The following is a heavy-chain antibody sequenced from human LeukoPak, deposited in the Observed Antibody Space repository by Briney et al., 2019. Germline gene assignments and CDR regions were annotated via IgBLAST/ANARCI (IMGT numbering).Heavy chain of an antibody. J-gene: IGHJ3*02. CDR2: IKQDGSEK. D-gene: IGHD6-19*01. V-gene: IGHV3-7*01. CDR3: ASGQQWLVLGAFDI. Sequence: GGSLRLSCAASGFTFSSYWMSWVRQAPGKGLEWVANIKQDGSEKYYVDSVKGRFTISRDNAKNSLYLQMNSLRAEDTAVYYCASGQQWLVLGAFDIWGQGTMVTVSS. CDR1: GFTFSSYW.